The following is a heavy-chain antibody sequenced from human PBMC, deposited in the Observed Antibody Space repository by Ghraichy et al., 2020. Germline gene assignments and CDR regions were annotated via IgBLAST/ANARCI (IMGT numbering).Heavy chain of an antibody. J-gene: IGHJ5*02. CDR1: GGSFSGYY. CDR3: AREEKRVRWFDP. Sequence: SETLSLTCAVYGGSFSGYYWSWIRQPPGKGLEWIGEINHSVSTNYNPSLKSRVTISVDTSKNQFSLKLSSVTAADTAVYYCAREEKRVRWFDPWGQGTLVTVSS. D-gene: IGHD1-1*01. CDR2: INHSVST. V-gene: IGHV4-34*01.